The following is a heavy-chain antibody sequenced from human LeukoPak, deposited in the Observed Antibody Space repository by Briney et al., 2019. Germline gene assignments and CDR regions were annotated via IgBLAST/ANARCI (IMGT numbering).Heavy chain of an antibody. V-gene: IGHV3-15*01. CDR3: TTTSVAGTMGY. D-gene: IGHD6-19*01. J-gene: IGHJ4*02. CDR2: IKSKTDGGTT. CDR1: GFTFSNAW. Sequence: GGSLRLSWAASGFTFSNAWMSWVRQAPEKGLEWVGRIKSKTDGGTTDYAAPVKGRFTISRDDSKNTLYLQMNSLKTEDTAVYYCTTTSVAGTMGYWGQGTLVTVSS.